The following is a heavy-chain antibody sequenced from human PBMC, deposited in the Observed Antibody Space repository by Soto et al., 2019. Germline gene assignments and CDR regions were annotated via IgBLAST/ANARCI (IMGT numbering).Heavy chain of an antibody. Sequence: PSETLSLTCAVYGGSFSGYYWSWIRQPPGKGLEWIGEINHSGSTNYNPSLKSRVTISVDTSKNQFSLKLSSVTAADTAVYYCARYPTVTTSYYFDYWGQGTLVTVSS. V-gene: IGHV4-34*01. J-gene: IGHJ4*02. CDR2: INHSGST. CDR1: GGSFSGYY. CDR3: ARYPTVTTSYYFDY. D-gene: IGHD4-17*01.